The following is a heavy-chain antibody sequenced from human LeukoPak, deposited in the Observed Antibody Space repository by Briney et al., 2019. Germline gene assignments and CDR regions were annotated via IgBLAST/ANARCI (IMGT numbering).Heavy chain of an antibody. D-gene: IGHD5-12*01. CDR2: IIPIFGTA. Sequence: SVKVSCKASGGTFSGYAISWVRRAPGQGLEWMGGIIPIFGTANYAQKFQGRVTITTDESTSTAYMELSSLRSEDTAVYYCAGYSGYDPYRFDYWGQGTLVTVSS. CDR3: AGYSGYDPYRFDY. CDR1: GGTFSGYA. V-gene: IGHV1-69*05. J-gene: IGHJ4*02.